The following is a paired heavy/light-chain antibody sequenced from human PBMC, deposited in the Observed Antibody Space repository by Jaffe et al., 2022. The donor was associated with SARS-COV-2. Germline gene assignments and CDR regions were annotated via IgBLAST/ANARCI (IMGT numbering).Heavy chain of an antibody. CDR3: ARTHGDYAPYWYLDL. V-gene: IGHV4-59*08. Sequence: QVQLQESGPGLVKPSETLSLTCTVSGGSFSTYYWNWIRQPPGKGLEWIGYIYYSGSTNYNPSLKSRVTISVDTSKIQFSLKLSSVTDADTAVYYCARTHGDYAPYWYLDLWGRGTLVTVSS. D-gene: IGHD4-17*01. CDR2: IYYSGST. CDR1: GGSFSTYY. J-gene: IGHJ2*01.
Light chain of an antibody. CDR1: QSVSTSY. J-gene: IGKJ1*01. V-gene: IGKV3-20*01. CDR2: GAT. CDR3: EQHGSSPRT. Sequence: EIVLTQSPGTLSVSPGERATLSCRASQSVSTSYLAWYQQKPGQAPRLLFYGATNRATGIPDRFSGSGSGTDFTLTISRLETEDYAVYYCEQHGSSPRTFGQGTKVEIK.